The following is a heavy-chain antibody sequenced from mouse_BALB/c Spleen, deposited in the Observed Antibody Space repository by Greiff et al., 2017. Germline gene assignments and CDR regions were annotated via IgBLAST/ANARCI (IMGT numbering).Heavy chain of an antibody. CDR1: GFTFSDYY. J-gene: IGHJ4*01. CDR3: ARDYDEGNAMDY. CDR2: ISDGGSYT. Sequence: EVMLVESGGGLVKPGGSLKLSCAASGFTFSDYYMYWVRQTPEKRLEWVATISDGGSYTYYPDSVKGRFTISRDNAKNNLYLQMSSLKSEDTAMYYCARDYDEGNAMDYWGQGTSVTVSS. D-gene: IGHD2-12*01. V-gene: IGHV5-4*02.